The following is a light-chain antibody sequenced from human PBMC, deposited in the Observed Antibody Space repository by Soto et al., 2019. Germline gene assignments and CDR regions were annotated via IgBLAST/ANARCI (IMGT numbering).Light chain of an antibody. CDR1: SSDVGSYNY. CDR3: SSYTSSSTL. J-gene: IGLJ1*01. Sequence: QSALTQPASVSGSPGKSITISCTGTSSDVGSYNYVSWYQQHQGKAPKLIIYEVSDRPSGISSRFSGSKSGNTASLTISGLQTEDEADYYCSSYTSSSTLFGTGTKLTVL. V-gene: IGLV2-14*01. CDR2: EVS.